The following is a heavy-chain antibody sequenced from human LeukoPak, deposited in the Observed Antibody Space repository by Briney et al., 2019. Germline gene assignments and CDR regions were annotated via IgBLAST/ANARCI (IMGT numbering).Heavy chain of an antibody. D-gene: IGHD2-21*01. V-gene: IGHV3-23*01. CDR2: ISSSGDGT. CDR1: GFPFSNYA. CDR3: ATTGLLGDIP. Sequence: GGSLRLSCAASGFPFSNYAMNWVRQAPGKGLEWVSSISSSGDGTNSADSVKGRFTISRDNAKKSVYLQMNSLRAEDTAVYYCATTGLLGDIPWGQGTLVTVSS. J-gene: IGHJ5*02.